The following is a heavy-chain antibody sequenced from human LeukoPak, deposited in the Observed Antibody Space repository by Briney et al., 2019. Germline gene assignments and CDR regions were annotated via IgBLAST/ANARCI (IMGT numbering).Heavy chain of an antibody. J-gene: IGHJ6*02. V-gene: IGHV1-18*01. CDR3: ARETPTTTDMDV. CDR2: ISAYNGNT. Sequence: ASVKVSCKASGYTFTSYGISWVRQAPGQGLEWMGWISAYNGNTNYAQKLQDRVTMTTDTSTSTAYMELRSLRSDDTAVYYCARETPTTTDMDVWGQGTTVTVSS. CDR1: GYTFTSYG. D-gene: IGHD5-24*01.